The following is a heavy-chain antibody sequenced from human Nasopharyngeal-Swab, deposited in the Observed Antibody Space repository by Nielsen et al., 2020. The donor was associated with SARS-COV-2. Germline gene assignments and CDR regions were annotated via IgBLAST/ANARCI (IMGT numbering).Heavy chain of an antibody. V-gene: IGHV3-9*03. D-gene: IGHD3-3*01. CDR1: GFTFDDYG. Sequence: SLKISCAASGFTFDDYGMHWVRQAPGKGPEWVSGISWDGLTIGYADSVKGRFTISRDNAKNSLYLQMNSLRVEDMAFYYCAKATNARYDFWSGSFDYWGQGTLVTVPS. CDR2: ISWDGLTI. J-gene: IGHJ4*02. CDR3: AKATNARYDFWSGSFDY.